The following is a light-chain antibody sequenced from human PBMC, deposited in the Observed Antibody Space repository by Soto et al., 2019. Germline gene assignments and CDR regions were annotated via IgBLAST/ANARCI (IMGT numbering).Light chain of an antibody. Sequence: QSVLTQPASVSGSPGQSITISCTGTSSDVGAYNYVSWYQQHPGKAPKLMIYEVSNRPSGVSNRFSGSKSGNTASLTISGLQAEDEADYYCSSFTSRSTLEFGGGTKLTVL. J-gene: IGLJ2*01. CDR1: SSDVGAYNY. CDR3: SSFTSRSTLE. CDR2: EVS. V-gene: IGLV2-14*01.